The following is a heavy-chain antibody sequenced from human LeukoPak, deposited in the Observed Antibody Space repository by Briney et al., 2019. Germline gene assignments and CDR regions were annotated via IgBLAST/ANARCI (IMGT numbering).Heavy chain of an antibody. CDR2: IYTSGST. D-gene: IGHD3-22*01. CDR1: GGSINSGYYY. V-gene: IGHV4-61*02. J-gene: IGHJ3*02. CDR3: ARQYYYDSSGSRDAFDI. Sequence: PSETLSLTCTVSGGSINSGYYYWSWIRQPAGKGLEWIGRIYTSGSTNYNPSLKGRVTISVDTSKNQFSLKLSSVTAADTAVYYCARQYYYDSSGSRDAFDIWGQGTMVTVSS.